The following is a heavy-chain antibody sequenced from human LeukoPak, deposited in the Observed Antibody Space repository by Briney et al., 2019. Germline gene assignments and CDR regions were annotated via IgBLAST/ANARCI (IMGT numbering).Heavy chain of an antibody. CDR3: ARNYYDSSGYSENYYYYYGMDV. CDR1: GFTFSSYA. D-gene: IGHD3-22*01. CDR2: ISYDGSNK. J-gene: IGHJ6*02. Sequence: PGRSLRLSCAASGFTFSSYAMHWVRQAPGKGLEWVAVISYDGSNKYYADSVKGRFTISRDNSKNTLYLQMNSLRAEDTAVYYCARNYYDSSGYSENYYYYYGMDVWGQGATVTVSS. V-gene: IGHV3-30-3*01.